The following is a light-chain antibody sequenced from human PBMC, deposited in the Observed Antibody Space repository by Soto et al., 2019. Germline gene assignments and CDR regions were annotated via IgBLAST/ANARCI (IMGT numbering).Light chain of an antibody. CDR2: DVS. V-gene: IGLV2-14*01. Sequence: QSALTQPASGSGSPGQWITICCTGTSSDVGDYNYVSWYQQHPGKAPKLMIFDVSNRPSGVSNRFSGSKSGNTASLTISGLQAEDEADYYCSSYTSSSTRVFGTGTKVTVL. J-gene: IGLJ1*01. CDR3: SSYTSSSTRV. CDR1: SSDVGDYNY.